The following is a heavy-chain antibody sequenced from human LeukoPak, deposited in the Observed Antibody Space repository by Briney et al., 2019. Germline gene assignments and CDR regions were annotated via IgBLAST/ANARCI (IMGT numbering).Heavy chain of an antibody. CDR2: INPNSGGT. D-gene: IGHD6-13*01. V-gene: IGHV1-2*02. CDR1: GYTYTGSY. Sequence: ASVKVSCKASGYTYTGSYMHWVRQAPGQGLEWMGWINPNSGGTNYAQKFQGRVTMTRDTSISTAYMELSRLRSDDTAVYYCARVRRIAAADRDYWGQGTLVTVSS. CDR3: ARVRRIAAADRDY. J-gene: IGHJ4*02.